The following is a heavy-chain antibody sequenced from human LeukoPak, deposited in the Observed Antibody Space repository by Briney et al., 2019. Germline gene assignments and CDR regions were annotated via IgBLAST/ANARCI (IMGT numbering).Heavy chain of an antibody. CDR1: GSTFSDYY. J-gene: IGHJ2*01. Sequence: PGGSLRLSCAAFGSTFSDYYMTWIRQAPGKGLEWVSYISTRSTYTDYADSVKGRFTISRDDARNSLNLQVNSLRVEDTAVYYCAREDNWYFDLWGRGTLVTVSS. CDR3: AREDNWYFDL. V-gene: IGHV3-11*05. CDR2: ISTRSTYT.